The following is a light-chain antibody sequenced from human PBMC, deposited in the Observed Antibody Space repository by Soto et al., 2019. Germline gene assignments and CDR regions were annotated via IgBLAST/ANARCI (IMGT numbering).Light chain of an antibody. CDR3: QQYGSSSYT. J-gene: IGKJ2*01. Sequence: EIVLTQSPGTLSLSPGERATLSCRASQSVSSSYLAWYQQKPGQAPRLLIYGASSRATGIPYRFSGSGSGTDFTLTISSLEPEDFAVYYCQQYGSSSYTFGQGTKLEIK. CDR1: QSVSSSY. CDR2: GAS. V-gene: IGKV3-20*01.